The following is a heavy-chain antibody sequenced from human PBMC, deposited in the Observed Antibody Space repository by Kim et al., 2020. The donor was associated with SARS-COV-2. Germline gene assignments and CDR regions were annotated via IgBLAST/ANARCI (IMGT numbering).Heavy chain of an antibody. V-gene: IGHV3-48*03. CDR2: ISSSGSTI. CDR1: GFTFSSYE. J-gene: IGHJ4*02. Sequence: GGSLRLSCAASGFTFSSYEMNWVRQAPGKGLEWVSYISSSGSTIYYADSVKGRFTISRDNAKNSLYLQMNSLRAEDTAVYYCARGGHDYGDYSIDYWGQGTLVTVSS. CDR3: ARGGHDYGDYSIDY. D-gene: IGHD4-17*01.